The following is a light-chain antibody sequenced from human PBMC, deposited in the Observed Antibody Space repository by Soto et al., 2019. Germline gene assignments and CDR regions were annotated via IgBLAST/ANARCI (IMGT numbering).Light chain of an antibody. Sequence: QSVLTQPPSASGSPGQSVSISCTGTSSDVGGYNHVSWYQHHPGKAPKLIIYELNERPSGVPDRFSGSKSGNTASLTVSGLQAEDEADYFCSSYAGSNNLVIFGGGTKLTVL. CDR2: ELN. J-gene: IGLJ2*01. CDR1: SSDVGGYNH. V-gene: IGLV2-8*01. CDR3: SSYAGSNNLVI.